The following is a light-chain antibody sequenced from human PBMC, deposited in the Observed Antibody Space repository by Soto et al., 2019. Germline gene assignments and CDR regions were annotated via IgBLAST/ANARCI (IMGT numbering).Light chain of an antibody. J-gene: IGKJ3*01. CDR3: QQYGSPPFT. CDR1: HSVSNRQ. V-gene: IGKV3-20*01. CDR2: GAS. Sequence: NVLTQSPGTLSLSPGETATLSCRASHSVSNRQLAWYQQKPGQAPRLLIYGASSRAAGIPDRFSGSGSGXXXXXXXXXXXXXXXAVYYCQQYGSPPFTFGPGTKVDIK.